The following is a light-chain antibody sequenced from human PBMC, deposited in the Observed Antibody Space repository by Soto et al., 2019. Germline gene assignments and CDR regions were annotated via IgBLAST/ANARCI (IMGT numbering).Light chain of an antibody. CDR1: SSDVGGYDY. V-gene: IGLV2-14*01. J-gene: IGLJ2*01. Sequence: QSALTQPASVSGSPGQSITISCTGTSSDVGGYDYVSWYQHHPGKAPKLIIYDVTNRPSGVSNRFSGSKSGNTASLTISGLQAEDEADYYCSSYTSSNTVVMVLGGGTKLTVL. CDR2: DVT. CDR3: SSYTSSNTVVMV.